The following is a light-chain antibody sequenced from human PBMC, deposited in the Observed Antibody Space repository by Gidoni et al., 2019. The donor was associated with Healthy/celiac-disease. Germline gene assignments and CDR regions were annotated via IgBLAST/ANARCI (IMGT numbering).Light chain of an antibody. CDR3: QQSYSTPPWT. CDR2: AAS. V-gene: IGKV1-39*01. J-gene: IGKJ1*01. Sequence: DIQMNQSPSSLSASVEDRVTITCRASQSISSYLNWYQQKPGKAPQLLSYAASSLQSGVPSRFSGSGSGTDFTLPISSLQPEDFATYYCQQSYSTPPWTFGQGTKVEIK. CDR1: QSISSY.